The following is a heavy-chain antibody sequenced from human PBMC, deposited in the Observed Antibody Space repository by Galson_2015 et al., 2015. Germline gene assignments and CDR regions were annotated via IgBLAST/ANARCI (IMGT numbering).Heavy chain of an antibody. Sequence: SLRLSCAASGFIFRSCWMFWVRQAPGKGLECVASIMQDGSETYYVDSVKGRFTISRDNTKNSLFLQMYSLRADDTAVYYCARAVGRRYTFGDYWGQGALVTVSS. CDR2: IMQDGSET. J-gene: IGHJ4*02. V-gene: IGHV3-7*03. CDR3: ARAVGRRYTFGDY. CDR1: GFIFRSCW. D-gene: IGHD1-1*01.